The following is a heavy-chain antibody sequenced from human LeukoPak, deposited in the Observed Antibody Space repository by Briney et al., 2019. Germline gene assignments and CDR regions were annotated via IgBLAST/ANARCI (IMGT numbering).Heavy chain of an antibody. J-gene: IGHJ3*02. CDR1: GFTFSNYA. CDR2: IRSGGGGT. D-gene: IGHD5-12*01. CDR3: ARDPNGGYVGAFEM. Sequence: GGSLRLSCAASGFTFSNYAMIWVRQAPGRGLEWVSAIRSGGGGTLYADSVKGRFTISRDNSKNTLFLQMNNMRAEDTAVYYCARDPNGGYVGAFEMWGPGTKVTVS. V-gene: IGHV3-23*01.